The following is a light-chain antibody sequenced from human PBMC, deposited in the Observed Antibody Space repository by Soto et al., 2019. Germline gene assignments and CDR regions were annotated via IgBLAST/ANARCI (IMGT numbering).Light chain of an antibody. J-gene: IGKJ3*01. CDR3: QQINYYPRT. CDR2: DAS. Sequence: DIRMTQSPSTLSTSVGDRVTITCRASQNIRGWLAWYQQKPGKAPKLLIYDASTLESGVPSRFSGSGSGTEFTLTISSLQPDDFATYYCQQINYYPRTFGPGTKVAFK. CDR1: QNIRGW. V-gene: IGKV1-5*01.